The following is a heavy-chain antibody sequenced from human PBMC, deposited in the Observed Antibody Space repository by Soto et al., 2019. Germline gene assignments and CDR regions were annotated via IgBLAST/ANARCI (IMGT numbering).Heavy chain of an antibody. V-gene: IGHV1-3*05. Sequence: QVQLVQSGAEEKKPGASVKVSCKASGYTFTGYAMHWVRQAPGQRLEWMGWINAGNGNTKYSQKFQGRVTITRDTSASAAYMELSRLSSEDTAVYYCARAVAVPADFDDWGQGTLVTVSS. CDR3: ARAVAVPADFDD. J-gene: IGHJ4*02. CDR1: GYTFTGYA. D-gene: IGHD6-19*01. CDR2: INAGNGNT.